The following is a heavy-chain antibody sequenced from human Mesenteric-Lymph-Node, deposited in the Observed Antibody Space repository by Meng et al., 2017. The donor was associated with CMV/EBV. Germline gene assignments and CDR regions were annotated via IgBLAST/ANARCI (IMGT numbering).Heavy chain of an antibody. Sequence: ASVKVSCKVSRYTLTQLSMHWVRQAPGKGLEWMGGFAPEDGETVYAQKFQARVTMTDDTSTETAYMELSSLRFEDTAMYYCAARYKWNYHYFEFWGQGTLVTVSS. CDR1: RYTLTQLS. D-gene: IGHD1-7*01. CDR3: AARYKWNYHYFEF. CDR2: FAPEDGET. V-gene: IGHV1-24*01. J-gene: IGHJ4*02.